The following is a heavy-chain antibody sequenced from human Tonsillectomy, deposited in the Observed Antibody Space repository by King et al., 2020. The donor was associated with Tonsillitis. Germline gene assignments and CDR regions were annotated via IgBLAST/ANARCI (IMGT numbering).Heavy chain of an antibody. V-gene: IGHV3-23*03. CDR1: GFTFSYYG. Sequence: VQLVESGGGLVQPGGSLRLSCAASGFTFSYYGMSWVRQAPGKGLEWVSLIYSGGITTYYADSVKGRFTISRDNSKNTVYLHINNLRAEDTAVYYCARARDMRFGELLSIDYWGQGTLVTVSS. D-gene: IGHD3-10*01. CDR3: ARARDMRFGELLSIDY. CDR2: IYSGGITT. J-gene: IGHJ4*02.